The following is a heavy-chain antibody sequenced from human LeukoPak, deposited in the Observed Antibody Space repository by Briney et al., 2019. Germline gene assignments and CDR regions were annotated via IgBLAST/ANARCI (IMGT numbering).Heavy chain of an antibody. CDR3: AGDGGSYYAHWFDP. Sequence: PGGSRRLSCAASGFSSDDYAMHWVRQAPGKGLEWVSGISWNSGSIGYADSVKGRFTISRDNAKNSLYLQMNSLRAEDTAVYYCAGDGGSYYAHWFDPWGQGTLVTVSS. J-gene: IGHJ5*02. V-gene: IGHV3-9*02. CDR2: ISWNSGSI. D-gene: IGHD1-26*01. CDR1: GFSSDDYA.